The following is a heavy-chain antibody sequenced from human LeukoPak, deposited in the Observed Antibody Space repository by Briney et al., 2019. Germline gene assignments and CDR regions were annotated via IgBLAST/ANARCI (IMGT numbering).Heavy chain of an antibody. Sequence: GGSPRLSCAASGFTFSSYGMHWVRQAPGKGLEWVAVIWYDGSNKYYADSVKGRFTISRDNSKNTLYLQMNSLRAEDTAVYYCARESGGYYYYYYYGMDVWGQGTTVTVSS. CDR3: ARESGGYYYYYYYGMDV. D-gene: IGHD5-12*01. J-gene: IGHJ6*02. CDR1: GFTFSSYG. CDR2: IWYDGSNK. V-gene: IGHV3-33*01.